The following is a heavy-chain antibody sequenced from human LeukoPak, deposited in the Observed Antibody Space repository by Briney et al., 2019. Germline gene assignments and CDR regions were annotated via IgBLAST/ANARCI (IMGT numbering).Heavy chain of an antibody. J-gene: IGHJ4*02. CDR1: GYTFTSFG. D-gene: IGHD6-13*01. CDR2: ISAYNGNT. V-gene: IGHV1-18*01. CDR3: ARARKSIAAAGTPFDY. Sequence: ASVKVSCKASGYTFTSFGMNWVRQAPGQGLEWMGWISAYNGNTNYAQKLQGRVTMTRDTSISTAYMELSRLRSDDTAVYYCARARKSIAAAGTPFDYWGQGTLVTVSS.